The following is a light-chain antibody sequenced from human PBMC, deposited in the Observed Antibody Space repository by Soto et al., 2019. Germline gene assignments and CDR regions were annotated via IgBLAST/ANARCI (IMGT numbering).Light chain of an antibody. CDR3: QQANSFPLT. V-gene: IGKV1D-12*01. J-gene: IGKJ4*01. CDR1: QGVSTW. Sequence: DIQLTQSPSSGSACVGDRVTITCRASQGVSTWLAWYQQKPGKAPKLLIYAASGLQSGVPSRFSGSGSGTDFTLTISSLDPEDVATYFCQQANSFPLTFGGGTRVEIK. CDR2: AAS.